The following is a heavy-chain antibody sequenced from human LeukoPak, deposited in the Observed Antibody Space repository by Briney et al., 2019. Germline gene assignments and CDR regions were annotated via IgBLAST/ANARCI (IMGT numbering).Heavy chain of an antibody. J-gene: IGHJ4*02. CDR3: ARDLWSYDYVWGSYRGDFDY. D-gene: IGHD3-16*02. Sequence: ASVKVSCKASGYTFTSYGISWVRQAPGQGLEWMGWISAYNGNTNYAQKLQGRVTMTTDTSTSTAYMELRSLRSDDTAVYYCARDLWSYDYVWGSYRGDFDYWGQGTLVTVSS. CDR1: GYTFTSYG. V-gene: IGHV1-18*01. CDR2: ISAYNGNT.